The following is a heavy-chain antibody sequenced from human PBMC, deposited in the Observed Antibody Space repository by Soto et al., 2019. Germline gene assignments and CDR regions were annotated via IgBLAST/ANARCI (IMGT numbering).Heavy chain of an antibody. CDR3: VREASSTGLHLDH. V-gene: IGHV3-23*01. CDR2: ISGSGSTT. D-gene: IGHD6-6*01. J-gene: IGHJ4*02. CDR1: GFIFSNYA. Sequence: EVQLLESGGHLVQPGGSLRLSCAASGFIFSNYAMSWVRQAPGKGLEWVSFISGSGSTTYYADSVKGRFTSSRGNSKNMLYVQMNSLRAEDAAVYYCVREASSTGLHLDHWGRGTLVTVS.